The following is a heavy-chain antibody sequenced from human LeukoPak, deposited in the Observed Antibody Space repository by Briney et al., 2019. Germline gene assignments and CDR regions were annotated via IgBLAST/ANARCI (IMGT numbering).Heavy chain of an antibody. CDR3: ARLREVTPVDYYYYGMDV. Sequence: PGRSLRLSCAASGFTFSSYAMHWVRQAPGKGLEWEAVISYDGSNKYYADSVKGRFTISRDNSKNTLYLQMNSLRAEDTAVYYCARLREVTPVDYYYYGMDVWGQGTTVTVSS. CDR2: ISYDGSNK. CDR1: GFTFSSYA. J-gene: IGHJ6*02. V-gene: IGHV3-30-3*01. D-gene: IGHD4-23*01.